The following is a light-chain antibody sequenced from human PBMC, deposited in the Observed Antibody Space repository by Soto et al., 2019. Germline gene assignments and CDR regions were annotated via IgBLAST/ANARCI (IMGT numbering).Light chain of an antibody. J-gene: IGLJ1*01. V-gene: IGLV2-14*01. CDR3: SSYTATRTYV. CDR2: GVT. Sequence: QSVLTQPASVSGSPGQSVTISCTGTSSDVGGYNYVSWYQQLPGEAPKLIIYGVTDRPSGVSNRFSGSKSGNTASLTVSGLQAEDEGDYYCSSYTATRTYVFGTRTKVTVL. CDR1: SSDVGGYNY.